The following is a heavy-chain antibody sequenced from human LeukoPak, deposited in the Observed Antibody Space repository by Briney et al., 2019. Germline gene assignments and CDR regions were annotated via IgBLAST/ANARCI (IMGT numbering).Heavy chain of an antibody. V-gene: IGHV4-34*01. CDR1: GGSFSDYY. CDR3: ARDQGGWLAIDY. J-gene: IGHJ4*02. Sequence: PSETLSLTCAVYGGSFSDYYWSWVRQPRGKGLEWIGEINHSGSTTYNPSLKSRVIISLDTSKNQFSLKLSSVTAADTAVYYCARDQGGWLAIDYWGQGTLVTVSS. D-gene: IGHD3-22*01. CDR2: INHSGST.